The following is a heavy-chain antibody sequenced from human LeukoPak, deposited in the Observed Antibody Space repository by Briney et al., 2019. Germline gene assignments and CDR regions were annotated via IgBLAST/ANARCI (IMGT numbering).Heavy chain of an antibody. J-gene: IGHJ4*02. CDR3: ARDYYDSSGYPY. CDR2: ISGSGGST. D-gene: IGHD3-22*01. V-gene: IGHV3-23*01. Sequence: PGRSLRLSCAASGFTFSSYAMSWVRQAPGKGLEWVSAISGSGGSTYYADSVKGRFTISRDNSKNTLYLQMNSLRAEDTAVYYCARDYYDSSGYPYWGQGTLVTVSS. CDR1: GFTFSSYA.